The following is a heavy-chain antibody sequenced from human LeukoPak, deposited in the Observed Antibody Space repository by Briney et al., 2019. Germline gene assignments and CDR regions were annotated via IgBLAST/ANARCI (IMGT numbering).Heavy chain of an antibody. CDR3: ARPLRVGDRRGGNAFDY. Sequence: ASVKVSCKASGYTFTGYYMHWVRQAPGQGLEWMGWINPNSGGTNYAQKFQGRVTMTRDTSISTAYMELSRLRSDDTAVYYCARPLRVGDRRGGNAFDYWGQGTPVTVSS. V-gene: IGHV1-2*02. J-gene: IGHJ4*02. CDR1: GYTFTGYY. D-gene: IGHD2-21*02. CDR2: INPNSGGT.